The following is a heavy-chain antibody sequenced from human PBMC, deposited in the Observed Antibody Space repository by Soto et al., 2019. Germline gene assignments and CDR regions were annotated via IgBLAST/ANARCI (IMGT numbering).Heavy chain of an antibody. CDR2: IKSEIKGGTA. CDR1: GFTFYNAW. V-gene: IGHV3-15*01. D-gene: IGHD3-10*01. Sequence: GGSLRLSCTTSGFTFYNAWMSWVRQAPGKGLEWVGRIKSEIKGGTADYAAPVKDKFTISRDDSGNTLYLQMNSLRAEDTAVYYCARPYYYGSGSKYNTAFDIWGQGTVVTVSS. CDR3: ARPYYYGSGSKYNTAFDI. J-gene: IGHJ3*02.